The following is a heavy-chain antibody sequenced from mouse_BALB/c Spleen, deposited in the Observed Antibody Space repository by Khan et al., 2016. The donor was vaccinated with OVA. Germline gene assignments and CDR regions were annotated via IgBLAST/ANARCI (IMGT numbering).Heavy chain of an antibody. V-gene: IGHV3-2*02. CDR1: GYSITSGYG. D-gene: IGHD1-2*01. Sequence: EVQLQESGPGLVKPSQSLSLTCTVTGYSITSGYGWNWIRQFPGNKLEWMGYISYSGSTNYNPSLKSRISITRDTSKNQCFLKLNSVTTEDTATYYCARTARIKYWGQGTTLTVSS. CDR2: ISYSGST. J-gene: IGHJ2*01. CDR3: ARTARIKY.